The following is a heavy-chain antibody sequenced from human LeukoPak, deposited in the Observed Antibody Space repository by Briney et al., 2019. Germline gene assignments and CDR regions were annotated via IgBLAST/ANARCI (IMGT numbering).Heavy chain of an antibody. CDR3: ATAQRCSGGTCYAWTDAFHV. Sequence: GASVKVSCTASGHIFTVDSIHWVRQAPGQGLEWLGWVHLNGGGTYRAQKFEGRVTMTKGSSISTASLDLSGLTSDDTAVYYCATAQRCSGGTCYAWTDAFHVWGQGTMVIVPS. CDR2: VHLNGGGT. D-gene: IGHD2-15*01. J-gene: IGHJ3*01. V-gene: IGHV1-2*02. CDR1: GHIFTVDS.